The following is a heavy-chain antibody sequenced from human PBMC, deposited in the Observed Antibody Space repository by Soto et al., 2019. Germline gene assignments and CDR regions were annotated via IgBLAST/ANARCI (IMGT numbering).Heavy chain of an antibody. CDR2: IYWDDDK. V-gene: IGHV2-5*02. CDR1: GFSFSSIGEG. Sequence: QITLKESGPTLVKPTQTLTLTCTFPGFSFSSIGEGVGWIRQPPGKALEWLALIYWDDDKRYSPSLKSRLTIPKHTSKTQVVLTMTKMDPVDTATYYCVQSRCGGDCLQSYSSHSYYGLDVWGQGTTVTVSS. J-gene: IGHJ6*02. CDR3: VQSRCGGDCLQSYSSHSYYGLDV. D-gene: IGHD2-21*02.